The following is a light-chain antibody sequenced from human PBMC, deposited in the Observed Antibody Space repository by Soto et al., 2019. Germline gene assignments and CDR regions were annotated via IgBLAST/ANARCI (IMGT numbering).Light chain of an antibody. CDR3: HSRA. V-gene: IGKV1-5*01. CDR2: DAS. J-gene: IGKJ5*01. Sequence: DIQMTHSPSTLSASVGDRFTITCRASQSISSWLAWYQQKPGRAPKLLIYDASTLESGVPSRFSGSGSETEFTLTISRLQPDDFATYFCHSRAFGQGTRLEIK. CDR1: QSISSW.